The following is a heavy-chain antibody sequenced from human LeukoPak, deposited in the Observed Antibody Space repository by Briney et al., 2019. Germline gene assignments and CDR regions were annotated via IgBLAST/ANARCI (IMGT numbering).Heavy chain of an antibody. CDR2: IIPILGIA. J-gene: IGHJ4*02. CDR3: ARVPITMVPYWFDY. V-gene: IGHV1-69*04. CDR1: GGTFSSYA. D-gene: IGHD3-10*01. Sequence: ASVKVSCKASGGTFSSYAISWVRQAPGQGLEWMGRIIPILGIANYAQKFQGRVTITADKSTSTAYMELSSLRSEDTAVYYCARVPITMVPYWFDYWGQGTLVTVSS.